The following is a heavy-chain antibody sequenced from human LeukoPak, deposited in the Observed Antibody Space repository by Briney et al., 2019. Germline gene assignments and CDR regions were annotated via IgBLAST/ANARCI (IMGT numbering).Heavy chain of an antibody. D-gene: IGHD3-3*01. CDR3: ARGGPSLRFLEWLPRQNWFDP. Sequence: SETLSLTCTVSGGSISSNSYYWGWIRQPPGKGLEWIGSIYYSGTTYYNPSLKSRVTISVDTSKNQFSLKLSSVTAADTAVYYCARGGPSLRFLEWLPRQNWFDPWGQGTLVTVSS. CDR1: GGSISSNSYY. V-gene: IGHV4-39*07. CDR2: IYYSGTT. J-gene: IGHJ5*02.